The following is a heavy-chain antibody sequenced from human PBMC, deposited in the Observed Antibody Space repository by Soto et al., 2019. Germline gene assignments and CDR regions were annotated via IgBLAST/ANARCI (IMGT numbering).Heavy chain of an antibody. CDR3: ARDKHRQQLRGNYYYAIDV. CDR1: GGTFGNSA. J-gene: IGHJ6*02. CDR2: IIPIFSTP. Sequence: QVQLVQSGAEVKKPGSSVTVSCKASGGTFGNSAISWVRQAPGQGLEWMGGIIPIFSTPDYAQKFQGRVTLTADESTSTAYMELTSLRSEDTAVHYCARDKHRQQLRGNYYYAIDVWGQGTTVTVSS. V-gene: IGHV1-69*12. D-gene: IGHD5-12*01.